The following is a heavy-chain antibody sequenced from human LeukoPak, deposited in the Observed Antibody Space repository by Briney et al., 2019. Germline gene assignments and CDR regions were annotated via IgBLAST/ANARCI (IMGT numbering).Heavy chain of an antibody. D-gene: IGHD6-13*01. Sequence: PSETLSLTCAVYGGSFSGYYWSWIRQPPGKGLEWIGEINHSGSTNYNPSLKSRVTISVDTSKNQFSLKLSSVTAADTAVYYGARYSSSWYRLYWGQGTLVTVSS. CDR1: GGSFSGYY. V-gene: IGHV4-34*01. J-gene: IGHJ4*02. CDR2: INHSGST. CDR3: ARYSSSWYRLY.